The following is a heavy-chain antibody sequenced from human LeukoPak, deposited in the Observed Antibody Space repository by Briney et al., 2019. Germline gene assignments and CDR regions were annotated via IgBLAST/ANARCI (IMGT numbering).Heavy chain of an antibody. J-gene: IGHJ6*03. CDR3: ARVLEYEYYYMDV. CDR2: IIPIFGTA. CDR1: GGTLSSYA. D-gene: IGHD2-8*01. V-gene: IGHV1-69*06. Sequence: ASVKVSCKASGGTLSSYAISRVRQAPGQGLEWMGRIIPIFGTANYAQKFQGRVTITADKSTSTAYMELSSLRSEDTAVYYCARVLEYEYYYMDVWGKGTTVTVSS.